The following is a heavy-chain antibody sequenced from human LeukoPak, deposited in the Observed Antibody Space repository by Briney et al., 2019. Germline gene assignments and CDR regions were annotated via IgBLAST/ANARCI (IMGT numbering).Heavy chain of an antibody. CDR1: GSTFSSYA. V-gene: IGHV1-69*04. CDR2: IIPILGIA. J-gene: IGHJ4*02. D-gene: IGHD1-1*01. Sequence: GASVKVSCKASGSTFSSYAISWVRQAPGQGLEWMGRIIPILGIANYAQKFQGRVTITADKSTSTAYMELSSLRSEDTAVYYCASGADDIEALDYWGQGTLVTVSS. CDR3: ASGADDIEALDY.